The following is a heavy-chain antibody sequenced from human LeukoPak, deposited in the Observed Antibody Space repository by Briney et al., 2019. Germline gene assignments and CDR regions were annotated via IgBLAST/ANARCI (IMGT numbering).Heavy chain of an antibody. V-gene: IGHV4-59*01. D-gene: IGHD5-18*01. J-gene: IGHJ4*02. CDR2: IYYSGST. CDR1: GGSISSYY. Sequence: SETLPLTCTVSGGSISSYYWSWIRQPPGKGLEWIGYIYYSGSTNYNPSLKSRVTISVDMSKNQFSLKLSSVTAADTAVYYCAARGYSYGSPLDYWGQGTLVTVSS. CDR3: AARGYSYGSPLDY.